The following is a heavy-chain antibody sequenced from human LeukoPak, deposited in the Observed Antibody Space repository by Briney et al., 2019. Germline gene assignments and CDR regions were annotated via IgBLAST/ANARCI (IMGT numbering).Heavy chain of an antibody. CDR1: GGSISSYY. J-gene: IGHJ6*03. CDR2: IYYSGST. V-gene: IGHV4-59*01. CDR3: ARGGGYCSSTNCQGYYYYMDV. D-gene: IGHD2-2*01. Sequence: SETLSLTCTVSGGSISSYYWSWIRQPPGKGLEWIGYIYYSGSTNYNPSLKSRVTISVDTSKNQFSLKLSSVTAADTAVYYCARGGGYCSSTNCQGYYYYMDVWGKGTTVTVSS.